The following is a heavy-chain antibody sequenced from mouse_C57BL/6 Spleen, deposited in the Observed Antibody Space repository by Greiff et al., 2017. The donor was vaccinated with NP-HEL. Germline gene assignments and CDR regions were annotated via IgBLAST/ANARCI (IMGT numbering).Heavy chain of an antibody. CDR2: IYPRSGNT. J-gene: IGHJ4*01. Sequence: VKLVESGAELARPGASVKLSCKASGYTFTSYGISWVKQRTGQGLEWIGEIYPRSGNTYYNEKFKGKATLTADKSSSTAYMELRSLTSEDSAVYFCARSGVTRAMDYWGQGTSVTVSS. CDR1: GYTFTSYG. V-gene: IGHV1-81*01. D-gene: IGHD2-1*01. CDR3: ARSGVTRAMDY.